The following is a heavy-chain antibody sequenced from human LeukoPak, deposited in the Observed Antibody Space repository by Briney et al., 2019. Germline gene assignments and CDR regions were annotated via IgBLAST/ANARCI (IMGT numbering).Heavy chain of an antibody. J-gene: IGHJ4*02. CDR2: INPSGGST. CDR3: AREFTGITFDY. V-gene: IGHV1-46*01. CDR1: GYTFIGYY. Sequence: ASVKVSCKASGYTFIGYYMHWVRQAPGQGLEWMGIINPSGGSTSYAQKFQGRVTMTRDTSTSTVYMELSSLRSEDTAVYYCAREFTGITFDYWGQGTLVTVSS. D-gene: IGHD1/OR15-1a*01.